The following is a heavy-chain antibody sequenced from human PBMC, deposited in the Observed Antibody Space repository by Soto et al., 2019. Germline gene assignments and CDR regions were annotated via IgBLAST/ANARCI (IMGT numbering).Heavy chain of an antibody. CDR1: GFTFSSYW. CDR3: AKVVGDGNDYYDC. V-gene: IGHV3-23*01. D-gene: IGHD3-22*01. CDR2: ISGNGGSN. J-gene: IGHJ4*02. Sequence: SCAASGFTFSSYWMGWVRQAPGKGLEWVSGISGNGGSNYYADSVKGRFTISRDTSKNTLYLQMDSLGAEDTAIYYCAKVVGDGNDYYDCWGQGTLVTVSS.